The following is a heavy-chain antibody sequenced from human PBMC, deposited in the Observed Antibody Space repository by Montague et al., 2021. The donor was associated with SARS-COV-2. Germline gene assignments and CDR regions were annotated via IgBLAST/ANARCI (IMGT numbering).Heavy chain of an antibody. D-gene: IGHD4-17*01. V-gene: IGHV4-59*02. Sequence: SETLSLTCTVSGGSVSSYYWSWIRQPPGKGLKWIGYIYYSGSTNYNPSLKGRVTISVDTSKNQFSLKLSSVTAADTAVYYCARVGAYGDYPTPPTFDYWGQGTLVTVSS. J-gene: IGHJ4*02. CDR2: IYYSGST. CDR3: ARVGAYGDYPTPPTFDY. CDR1: GGSVSSYY.